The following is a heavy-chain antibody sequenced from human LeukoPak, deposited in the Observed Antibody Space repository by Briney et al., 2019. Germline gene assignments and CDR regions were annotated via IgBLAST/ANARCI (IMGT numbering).Heavy chain of an antibody. V-gene: IGHV3-30*02. CDR2: IRYDGSNK. D-gene: IGHD3-22*01. J-gene: IGHJ1*01. CDR1: GFTFSSYG. CDR3: AKAESYYDNSGYYYGEYFQH. Sequence: GGSLRLSCAASGFTFSSYGMHWVRQAPGKGLEWVAFIRYDGSNKYYAVSVKGRFTISRDNSKNTVYLQMNSLRAEDTAVYYCAKAESYYDNSGYYYGEYFQHWGQGTLVTVSS.